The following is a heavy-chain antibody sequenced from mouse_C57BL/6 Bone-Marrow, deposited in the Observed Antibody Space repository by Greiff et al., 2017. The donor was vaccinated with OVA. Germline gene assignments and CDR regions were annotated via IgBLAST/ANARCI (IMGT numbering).Heavy chain of an antibody. CDR1: GFTFSSYT. J-gene: IGHJ1*03. D-gene: IGHD2-3*01. V-gene: IGHV5-9*01. CDR3: ARQRGWLLHWYFDV. Sequence: EVKLMESGGGLVKPGGSLKLSCAASGFTFSSYTMSWVRQTPEKRLEWVATISGGGGNTYYPDSVKGRFTISRDNAKNTLYLQMSSLRSEDTALYYCARQRGWLLHWYFDVWGTGTTVTVSS. CDR2: ISGGGGNT.